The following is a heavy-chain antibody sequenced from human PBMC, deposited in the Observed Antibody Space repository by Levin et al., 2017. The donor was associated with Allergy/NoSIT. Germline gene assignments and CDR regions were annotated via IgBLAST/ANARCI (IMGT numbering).Heavy chain of an antibody. CDR2: INPSGGST. Sequence: ASVKVSCKASGYTFTKYYLHWVRQAPGQGLEWMGIINPSGGSTSYAQKFQGRVTMTRDTSTTTVYMELSNLRSDDTAVYYCSRDRGVGSRTDAFEIWGQGTMVTASS. CDR3: SRDRGVGSRTDAFEI. D-gene: IGHD6-13*01. V-gene: IGHV1-46*03. CDR1: GYTFTKYY. J-gene: IGHJ3*02.